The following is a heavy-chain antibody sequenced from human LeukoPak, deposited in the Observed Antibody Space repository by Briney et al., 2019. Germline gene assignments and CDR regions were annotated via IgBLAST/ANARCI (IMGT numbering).Heavy chain of an antibody. J-gene: IGHJ4*02. CDR1: GFIFSSYG. V-gene: IGHV3-74*01. CDR2: INSDGSST. Sequence: PGGSLRLSCAASGFIFSSYGMHWVRQAPGKGLVWVSRINSDGSSTSYADSVKGRFTISRDNAKNTLYLQMNSLRAEDTAVYYCARSMVRGVIDYWGQGTLVTVSS. CDR3: ARSMVRGVIDY. D-gene: IGHD3-10*01.